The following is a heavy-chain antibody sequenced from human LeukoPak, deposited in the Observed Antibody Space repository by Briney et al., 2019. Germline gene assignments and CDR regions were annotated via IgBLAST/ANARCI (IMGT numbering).Heavy chain of an antibody. CDR2: IYPGDSDT. Sequence: GESLQISYKGSGYSFTSYWIGWVRQMPGKGLEWMGIIYPGDSDTRYSPSFQGQVTISVDKSISTAYLQWSSLKASDTAMYYCASALQNSSGWMFDYWGQGTLVTVSS. J-gene: IGHJ4*02. V-gene: IGHV5-51*01. CDR1: GYSFTSYW. CDR3: ASALQNSSGWMFDY. D-gene: IGHD6-19*01.